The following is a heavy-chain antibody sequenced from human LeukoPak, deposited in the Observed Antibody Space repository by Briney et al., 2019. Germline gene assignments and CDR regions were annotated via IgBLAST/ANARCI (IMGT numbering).Heavy chain of an antibody. CDR1: GGSISSSNYY. J-gene: IGHJ4*02. D-gene: IGHD3-22*01. CDR3: ARNRGVVTPNYCFDY. Sequence: ETLSLTCTVSGGSISSSNYYWGWIRQAPGKGLEWVSVISGSGGTTYYADSVKGRFTISRDNSKNTLYLQMNSLRAEDTAVYYCARNRGVVTPNYCFDYWGQGTLVTVSS. CDR2: ISGSGGTT. V-gene: IGHV3-23*01.